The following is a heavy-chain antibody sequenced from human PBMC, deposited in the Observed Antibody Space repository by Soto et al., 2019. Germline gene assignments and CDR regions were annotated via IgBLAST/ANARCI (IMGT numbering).Heavy chain of an antibody. CDR1: GGTFSSYT. CDR2: IIPILGIA. V-gene: IGHV1-69*02. Sequence: QVQLVQSGAEVKKPGSSVKVSCKASGGTFSSYTISWVRQAPGQGLEWMGRIIPILGIANYAQKFQGRVTITADKSTSTADMELSSLRSEDTAVYYCARVLMYNWFDPWGQGTLVTVSS. J-gene: IGHJ5*02. CDR3: ARVLMYNWFDP. D-gene: IGHD2-8*01.